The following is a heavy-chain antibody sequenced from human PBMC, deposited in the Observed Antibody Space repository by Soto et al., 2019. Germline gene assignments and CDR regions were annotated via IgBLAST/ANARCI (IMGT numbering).Heavy chain of an antibody. J-gene: IGHJ4*02. Sequence: NPSETLSLTCTVSGGSISSGGYYWSWIRQHPGKGLEWIGYIYYSGSTYYNPSLKSRVTISVDTSKNQFSLKLSSVTAADTAVYYCARVRIVGATLFDYWGQGTLVTVSS. D-gene: IGHD1-26*01. V-gene: IGHV4-31*03. CDR2: IYYSGST. CDR1: GGSISSGGYY. CDR3: ARVRIVGATLFDY.